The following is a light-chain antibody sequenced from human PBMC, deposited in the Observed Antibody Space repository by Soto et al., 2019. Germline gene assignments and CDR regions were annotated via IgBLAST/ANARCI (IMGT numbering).Light chain of an antibody. J-gene: IGLJ1*01. V-gene: IGLV2-14*01. CDR1: SNDVGGYNY. CDR3: SSHSSTSPYV. Sequence: QSVLTQPASVSGSPGQSITIPCTGTSNDVGGYNYVSWYQQQPGKAPKLIIYEVSDRPSGVSNRFSGSKSGNTASLTISGLHVEDEADYYCSSHSSTSPYVFGTGTKVTVL. CDR2: EVS.